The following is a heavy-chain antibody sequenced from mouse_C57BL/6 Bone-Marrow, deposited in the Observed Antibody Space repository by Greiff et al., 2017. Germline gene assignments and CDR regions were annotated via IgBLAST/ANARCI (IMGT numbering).Heavy chain of an antibody. Sequence: VQLQQSVAELVRPGASVKLSCTASGFNIKNTYMNRVKQRPEQGLEWIGRIDPANGNTKYATKFQGKATITADTSSNTAYLQLSSLTSEDTAIYYRAKRVYLDYWGQGTTLTVSS. CDR3: AKRVYLDY. V-gene: IGHV14-3*01. J-gene: IGHJ2*01. CDR2: IDPANGNT. CDR1: GFNIKNTY.